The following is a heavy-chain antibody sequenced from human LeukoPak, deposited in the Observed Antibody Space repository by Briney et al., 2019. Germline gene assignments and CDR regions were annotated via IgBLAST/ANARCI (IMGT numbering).Heavy chain of an antibody. Sequence: GGSLRLSCAASGLTFSRSYMNWVRQAPGKGLEWVSYISSSGSTIYYADSVKGRFTISRDNAKNSLYLQMNSLRAEDTAVYYCARDGPAHYYGSGTGWFDPWGQGTLVTVSS. D-gene: IGHD3-10*01. CDR3: ARDGPAHYYGSGTGWFDP. CDR1: GLTFSRSY. V-gene: IGHV3-48*04. J-gene: IGHJ5*02. CDR2: ISSSGSTI.